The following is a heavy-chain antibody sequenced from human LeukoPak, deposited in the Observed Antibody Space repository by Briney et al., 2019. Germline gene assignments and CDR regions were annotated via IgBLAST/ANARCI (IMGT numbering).Heavy chain of an antibody. Sequence: SEKLSYKSSGFTFPTRSAVQWARPGSGPRLDWIGWLVVCSDNTNYAQKFQERVTITRDMSTSTAYMELISLRSQDTAVYYCAAPYSSTWFDYWGQGTLVTVSS. J-gene: IGHJ4*02. V-gene: IGHV1-58*01. CDR3: AAPYSSTWFDY. CDR1: GFTFPTRSA. CDR2: LVVCSDNT. D-gene: IGHD6-13*01.